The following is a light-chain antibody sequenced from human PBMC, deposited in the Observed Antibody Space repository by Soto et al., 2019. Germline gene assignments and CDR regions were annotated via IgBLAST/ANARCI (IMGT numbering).Light chain of an antibody. J-gene: IGLJ3*02. Sequence: QSVMTQPPSVSAAPGQKVTISCSGSSSNIGRDTVNWYRQFPGTAPKLLIYSNNQRPSGVPDRFSGSKSGTSASLAISGLQSEDEADYYCAVWDDSLNGLWVFGGGTQLTVL. V-gene: IGLV1-44*01. CDR2: SNN. CDR3: AVWDDSLNGLWV. CDR1: SSNIGRDT.